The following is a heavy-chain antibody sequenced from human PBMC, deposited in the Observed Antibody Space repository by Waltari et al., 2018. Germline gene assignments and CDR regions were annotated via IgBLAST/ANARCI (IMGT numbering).Heavy chain of an antibody. CDR1: GGSLSSSGYY. V-gene: IGHV4-39*01. CDR2: IDYSGRT. J-gene: IGHJ4*02. Sequence: QLQLQESGPGLVKPSETLSLTCTVSGGSLSSSGYYWGWIRQPPGKGLEWIGRIDYSGRTSYNPALQSRVTISVDTSKNQFSLKLSSVTAADTAVFFCARRRTTVTTYYFDYWGQGTLVTVSS. D-gene: IGHD4-17*01. CDR3: ARRRTTVTTYYFDY.